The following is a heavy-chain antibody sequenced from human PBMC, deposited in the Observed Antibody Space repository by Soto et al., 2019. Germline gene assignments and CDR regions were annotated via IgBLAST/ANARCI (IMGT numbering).Heavy chain of an antibody. V-gene: IGHV3-33*08. CDR1: GFTVSSNY. Sequence: PGGSLRLSCAASGFTVSSNYMHWVRQTPGKGLEWVAVIWHDGGHTYYADSVKGRFTISRDTSEKTLYLQMNSLRAEDTAVYYCARDRRVAIYGAVAYIDYWGQGTVVTVSS. CDR3: ARDRRVAIYGAVAYIDY. J-gene: IGHJ4*02. CDR2: IWHDGGHT. D-gene: IGHD2-2*02.